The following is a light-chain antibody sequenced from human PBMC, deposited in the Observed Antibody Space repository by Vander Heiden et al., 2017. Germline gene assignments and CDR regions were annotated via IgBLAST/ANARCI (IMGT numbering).Light chain of an antibody. CDR2: GAS. J-gene: IGKJ2*03. CDR3: QQYGSSPMYS. CDR1: QSVRSSY. V-gene: IGKV3-20*01. Sequence: EIVLTQSPSTLSLSPGESATLSCRASQSVRSSYLAWYQQKPGQSPRLLIYGASSRATGIPDRFSGSGSGTDFTLTISRLEPEDFAVYYCQQYGSSPMYSFGQGTKLEIK.